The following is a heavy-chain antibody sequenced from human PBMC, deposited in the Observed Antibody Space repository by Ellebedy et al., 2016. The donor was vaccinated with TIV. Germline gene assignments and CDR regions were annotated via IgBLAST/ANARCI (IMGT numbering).Heavy chain of an antibody. CDR2: IYYSGST. V-gene: IGHV4-39*01. D-gene: IGHD5-12*01. Sequence: SETLSLXXTVSGGSISSGSYYWGWVRQPPGKGLEWLGTIYYSGSTYYNPSLKSRVTISVDTSKNQFSLMLSSVTAADTAVYYCARHYGYSASYYYYGMDVWGQGTTVTVSS. CDR1: GGSISSGSYY. CDR3: ARHYGYSASYYYYGMDV. J-gene: IGHJ6*01.